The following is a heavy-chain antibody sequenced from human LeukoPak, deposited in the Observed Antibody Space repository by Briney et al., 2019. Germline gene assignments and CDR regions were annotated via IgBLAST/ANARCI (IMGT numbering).Heavy chain of an antibody. CDR1: GFTFSSHA. D-gene: IGHD1-7*01. CDR3: ARDRQTGTTAYYYGMDV. J-gene: IGHJ6*02. V-gene: IGHV3-21*01. CDR2: ISSSSSYI. Sequence: GGSLRLFCAASGFTFSSHAMSWVRQAPGKGLEWVSSISSSSSYIYYADSVKGRFTISRDNAKNSLYLQMNSLRAEDTAVYYCARDRQTGTTAYYYGMDVWGQGTTVTVSS.